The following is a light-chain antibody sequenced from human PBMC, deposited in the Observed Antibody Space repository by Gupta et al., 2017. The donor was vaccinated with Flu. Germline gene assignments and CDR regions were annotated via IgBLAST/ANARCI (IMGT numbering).Light chain of an antibody. J-gene: IGKJ4*01. CDR2: AAS. V-gene: IGKV1-39*01. Sequence: DIQMTQSPSSLSASVGDRVTISCRASRTISTFLNWYQQRPGKAPSLLISAASILQSGVPSRFSGSGSGTDFTLTISSRQPEDFATYYCQQTYSALSLSFGGGTXVEIK. CDR1: RTISTF. CDR3: QQTYSALSLS.